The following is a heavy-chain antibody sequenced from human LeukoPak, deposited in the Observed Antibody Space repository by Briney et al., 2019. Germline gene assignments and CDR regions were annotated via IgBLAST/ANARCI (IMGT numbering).Heavy chain of an antibody. V-gene: IGHV1-2*02. J-gene: IGHJ4*02. CDR1: GYTVTGYY. D-gene: IGHD1-26*01. CDR3: ARSLYSGSQEGDY. Sequence: SVKVSCKASGYTVTGYYIHWVGQAPGQGREGMGWSNPNSGGTNYAQKFQGRVTMTRDTSISTAYMELSRLRSDDTAVYYCARSLYSGSQEGDYWGQGTLVTVSS. CDR2: SNPNSGGT.